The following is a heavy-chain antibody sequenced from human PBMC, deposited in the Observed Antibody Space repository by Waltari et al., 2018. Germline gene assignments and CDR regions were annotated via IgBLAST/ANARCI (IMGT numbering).Heavy chain of an antibody. Sequence: EVQLVQSGAEVKKPGESLKISCKGSGYSFANYWIGWARQKPGKGLEWIGIIYPGDSGTRYSPSFQGQVTISADKASSTAYLQWSGLKASDSAIYYCARHGLPGVRLFDWSNPWGQGTLVTVSS. CDR3: ARHGLPGVRLFDWSNP. D-gene: IGHD3-9*01. V-gene: IGHV5-51*01. CDR2: IYPGDSGT. CDR1: GYSFANYW. J-gene: IGHJ5*02.